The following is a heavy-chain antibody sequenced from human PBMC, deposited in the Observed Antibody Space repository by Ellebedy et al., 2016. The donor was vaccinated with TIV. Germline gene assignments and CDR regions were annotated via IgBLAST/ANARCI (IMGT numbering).Heavy chain of an antibody. D-gene: IGHD2-21*01. CDR1: GAAINSTNW. Sequence: SETLSLTXAGAAINSTNWWSWVRQPPGKGLEWIGEISQSGRTDYNPSLKSRVIISIDKSDNLLSLKVNYATAADTAVYYCASWLCDGPTCLDYFWGQGTLVTVSS. V-gene: IGHV4-4*02. CDR3: ASWLCDGPTCLDYF. J-gene: IGHJ4*02. CDR2: ISQSGRT.